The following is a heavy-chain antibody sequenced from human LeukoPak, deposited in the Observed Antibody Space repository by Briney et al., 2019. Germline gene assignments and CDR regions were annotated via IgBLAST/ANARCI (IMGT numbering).Heavy chain of an antibody. CDR2: IRSNGVIT. V-gene: IGHV3-23*01. D-gene: IGHD6-6*01. J-gene: IGHJ4*02. CDR1: GFIFSHHG. Sequence: QTGGSLRLSCAASGFIFSHHGMNWVRQAPGKGLEWVSGIRSNGVITYYADSVKGRFTISRDNSKNTVDLQMNSLRGEDTAVYYCARESFAARWDWGQGTLVTVSS. CDR3: ARESFAARWD.